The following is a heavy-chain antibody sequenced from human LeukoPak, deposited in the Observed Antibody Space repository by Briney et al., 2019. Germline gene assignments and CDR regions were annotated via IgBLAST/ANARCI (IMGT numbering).Heavy chain of an antibody. J-gene: IGHJ4*02. V-gene: IGHV4-34*01. CDR2: INHSGST. CDR1: GGSFSGYY. D-gene: IGHD6-13*01. CDR3: ARDSRSRRNFDY. Sequence: SETLSLTYSVYGGSFSGYYWSWIRQPPRKGLDWIGEINHSGSTNYNPSLKSRVTISVDTSKNQFSLHLSSVTAADTAVYYCARDSRSRRNFDYWGQGTLVTVSS.